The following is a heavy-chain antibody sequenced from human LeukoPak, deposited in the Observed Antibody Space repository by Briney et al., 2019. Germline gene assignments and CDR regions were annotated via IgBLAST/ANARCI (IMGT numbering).Heavy chain of an antibody. Sequence: SETLSLTCNVSGGSISTYYWTWIRQPPGKGLEWIGYIYYSGSTSYNPSLKSRVTISVDTSKNQFSLKLNSVTAADTAVYYCARGEQSLSSRVVPRFDWLDPWGQGTLVTVSS. CDR3: ARGEQSLSSRVVPRFDWLDP. D-gene: IGHD2-2*01. V-gene: IGHV4-59*01. CDR1: GGSISTYY. CDR2: IYYSGST. J-gene: IGHJ5*02.